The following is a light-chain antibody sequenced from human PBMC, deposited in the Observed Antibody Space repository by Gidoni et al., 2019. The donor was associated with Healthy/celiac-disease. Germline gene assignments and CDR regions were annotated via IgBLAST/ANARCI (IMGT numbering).Light chain of an antibody. CDR3: QQYDNLPLT. V-gene: IGKV1-33*01. Sequence: DIQMPQSPSSLSASVGDRVTITCQASQDISNYLNWYKQKPGKAPKLRIYDASKLETGVPSRFSGSGSGTDFTFTISSLQPEDMATYYCQQYDNLPLTFGGGTKVEIK. CDR1: QDISNY. J-gene: IGKJ4*01. CDR2: DAS.